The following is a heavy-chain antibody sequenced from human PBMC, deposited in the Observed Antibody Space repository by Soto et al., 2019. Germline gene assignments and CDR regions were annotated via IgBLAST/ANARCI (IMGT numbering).Heavy chain of an antibody. CDR2: IKQDGSEK. CDR3: ARASPYSSSLHLNY. J-gene: IGHJ4*02. V-gene: IGHV3-7*01. Sequence: EVQLVESGGGLVQPGGSLRLSCAASGFTFNNNWMTWVRQAPGKGLEWVANIKQDGSEKYYVDSVKGRFTISRDNANNSLHLQMNSLIAEDTAVYYCARASPYSSSLHLNYWGQGTLVTVSS. CDR1: GFTFNNNW. D-gene: IGHD6-13*01.